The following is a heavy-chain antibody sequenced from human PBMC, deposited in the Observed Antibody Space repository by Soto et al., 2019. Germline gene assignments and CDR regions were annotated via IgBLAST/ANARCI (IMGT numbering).Heavy chain of an antibody. CDR1: GGSFSGYY. D-gene: IGHD3-10*01. J-gene: IGHJ5*02. V-gene: IGHV4-34*01. CDR3: ARNSGFGRWFDP. Sequence: QVQLQQWGAGLLKPSETLSLTCAVYGGSFSGYYWSWIRQPPGKGLEWIGEINHSGSTNYNPSLKSRVTISVDKSKNQFSLKLSSVTAADTAVYYCARNSGFGRWFDPWGQGTLVTVSS. CDR2: INHSGST.